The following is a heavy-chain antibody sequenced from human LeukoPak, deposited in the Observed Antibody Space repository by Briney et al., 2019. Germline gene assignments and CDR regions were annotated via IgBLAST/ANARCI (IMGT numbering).Heavy chain of an antibody. CDR2: SNTYNTHT. CDR1: GYTFTSSG. J-gene: IGHJ3*02. D-gene: IGHD6-19*01. Sequence: ASVKVSCKASGYTFTSSGVSWVRQAPGQGLQWMGWSNTYNTHTNYAQKFEGRVTMTTDTSTNTAYMELRSLTSDDSAIYYCARDLAVIEALGIWGQGTMVIVSS. CDR3: ARDLAVIEALGI. V-gene: IGHV1-18*04.